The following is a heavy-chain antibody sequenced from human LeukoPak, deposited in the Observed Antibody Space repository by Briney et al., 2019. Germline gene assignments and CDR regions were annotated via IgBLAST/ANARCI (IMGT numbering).Heavy chain of an antibody. Sequence: GGSLRLSCAASGFTFSGYAMTWVRQAPGKGLEWVSRISGSGSSTYYADSVKGRFTTSRDNSKNTLYLQMNSLRPEDTAVYYCARDPWYSSAWYIDYWGQGTLVTVSS. CDR2: ISGSGSST. D-gene: IGHD6-19*01. CDR3: ARDPWYSSAWYIDY. J-gene: IGHJ4*02. V-gene: IGHV3-23*01. CDR1: GFTFSGYA.